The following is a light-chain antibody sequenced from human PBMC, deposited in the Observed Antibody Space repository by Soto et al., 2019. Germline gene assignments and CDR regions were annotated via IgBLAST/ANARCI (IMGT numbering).Light chain of an antibody. CDR3: AAWDGRLNGPV. CDR2: RNN. J-gene: IGLJ3*02. Sequence: QPVLTQPPSASGTPGQRVTIFCSGTSSNVGMNYVFWYQQLPGTAPKLLMSRNNQRPSGVPDRFSGSKSGTSASLAISGLRSEDEAVYHCAAWDGRLNGPVFGGGTKLTVL. V-gene: IGLV1-47*01. CDR1: SSNVGMNY.